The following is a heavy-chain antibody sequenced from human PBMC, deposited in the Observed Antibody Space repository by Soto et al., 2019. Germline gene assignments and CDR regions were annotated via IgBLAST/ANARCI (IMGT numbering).Heavy chain of an antibody. CDR3: ARGENDAFDI. CDR2: IYRSGNA. Sequence: SETLSLTCTVSGGSISSGGYYWSWIRPLPGKGLEWMGSIYRSGNAYYNPSLKSRLTISVDTSKNHFSLKLSSVTAADTAVYYCARGENDAFDIWGQGTMVTVSS. CDR1: GGSISSGGYY. V-gene: IGHV4-39*07. J-gene: IGHJ3*02.